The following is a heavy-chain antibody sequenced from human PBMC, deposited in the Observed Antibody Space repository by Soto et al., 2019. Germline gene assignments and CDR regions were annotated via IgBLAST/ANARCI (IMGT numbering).Heavy chain of an antibody. J-gene: IGHJ6*02. CDR1: GGTFSSYA. D-gene: IGHD5-12*01. V-gene: IGHV1-69*12. CDR2: IIPIFGTA. CDR3: ARCVATTLTYYYYGMDV. Sequence: QVQLVQSGAEVKKPGSSVKVSCKASGGTFSSYAISWVRQAPGQGLEWMGGIIPIFGTANYAQKFQGRVTITADASTSTAYMELSSLRSEDTAVYYCARCVATTLTYYYYGMDVWGQGTTVTVSS.